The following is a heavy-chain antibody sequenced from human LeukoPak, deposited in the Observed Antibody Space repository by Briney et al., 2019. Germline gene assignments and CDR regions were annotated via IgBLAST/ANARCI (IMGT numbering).Heavy chain of an antibody. CDR1: GFTFSSYA. CDR2: ISSSSSYI. D-gene: IGHD1-14*01. J-gene: IGHJ4*02. Sequence: PGGSLRLSCAASGFTFSSYAMSWVRQAPGKGLEWVSSISSSSSYIYYADSVKGRFTISRDNAKNSLYLQMNSLRAEDTAVYYCARVRAAGEDNDYWGQGTLVTVSS. CDR3: ARVRAAGEDNDY. V-gene: IGHV3-21*01.